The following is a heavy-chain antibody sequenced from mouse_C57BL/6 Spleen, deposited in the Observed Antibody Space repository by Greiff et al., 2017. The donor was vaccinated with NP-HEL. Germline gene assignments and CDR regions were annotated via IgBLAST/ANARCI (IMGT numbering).Heavy chain of an antibody. CDR2: IRNKANGYTT. V-gene: IGHV7-3*01. J-gene: IGHJ2*01. CDR1: GFTFTDYY. CDR3: ARGSTNFDY. D-gene: IGHD2-1*01. Sequence: EVKLVESGGGLVQPGGSLSLSCAASGFTFTDYYMSWVRQPPGKALEWLGFIRNKANGYTTEYSASVKGRFTISRDNSQSILYLQMNALRAEDSATYYCARGSTNFDYWGQGTTLTVSS.